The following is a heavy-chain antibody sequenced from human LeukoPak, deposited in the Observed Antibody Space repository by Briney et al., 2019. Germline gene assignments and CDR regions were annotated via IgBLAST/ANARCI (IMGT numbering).Heavy chain of an antibody. D-gene: IGHD3-22*01. CDR2: IYYSGST. CDR1: GGSISSGGYY. CDR3: ARNNYYDSSGYSYYYYGMDV. V-gene: IGHV4-61*08. Sequence: SETLSLTCAVSGGSISSGGYYWSWIRQPPGKGLEWIGYIYYSGSTNYNPSLKSRVTISVDTSKNQFSLKLSSVTAADTAVYYCARNNYYDSSGYSYYYYGMDVWGQGTTVTVSS. J-gene: IGHJ6*02.